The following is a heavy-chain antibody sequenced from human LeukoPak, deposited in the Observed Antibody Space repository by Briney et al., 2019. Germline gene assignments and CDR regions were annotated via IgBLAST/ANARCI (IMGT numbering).Heavy chain of an antibody. CDR1: GYXFTGYY. J-gene: IGHJ3*01. Sequence: ASVKVSCKASGYXFTGYYLDWVRHAPGQGLEWMGEMNPNSGDTKSAQKVQGSVTMTRDTSLATAYMELSRLRSDDTAVFYCARGGVIDAFDFWGQGTMVTVSS. V-gene: IGHV1-2*02. D-gene: IGHD2-21*01. CDR3: ARGGVIDAFDF. CDR2: MNPNSGDT.